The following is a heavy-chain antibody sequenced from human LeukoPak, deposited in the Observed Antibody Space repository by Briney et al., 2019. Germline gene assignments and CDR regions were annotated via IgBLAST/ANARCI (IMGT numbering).Heavy chain of an antibody. V-gene: IGHV3-21*01. CDR2: ISSSSSYI. D-gene: IGHD6-13*01. Sequence: GRSLRLSCAASGFTFDDYAMHWVRQAPGKGLEWVSSISSSSSYIYYADSVKGRFTISRDNAKNSLYLQMNSLRAEDTAVYYCARGIAALNWGQGTLVTVSS. CDR3: ARGIAALN. J-gene: IGHJ4*02. CDR1: GFTFDDYA.